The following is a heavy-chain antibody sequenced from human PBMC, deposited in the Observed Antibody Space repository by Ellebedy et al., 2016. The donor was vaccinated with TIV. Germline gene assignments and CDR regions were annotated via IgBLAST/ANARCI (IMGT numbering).Heavy chain of an antibody. CDR3: ATDEGGSYDT. CDR2: ISRDGDSR. D-gene: IGHD1-26*01. CDR1: GFTFSSHS. Sequence: PGGSLRLSCAASGFTFSSHSMTWVRQAPGKGLEWVSRISRDGDSRGYAEFAKGRFTVSRDNTKNTLYLQMSGLRADDSAVYYCATDEGGSYDTWGQGTRVSVSS. J-gene: IGHJ5*02. V-gene: IGHV3-74*01.